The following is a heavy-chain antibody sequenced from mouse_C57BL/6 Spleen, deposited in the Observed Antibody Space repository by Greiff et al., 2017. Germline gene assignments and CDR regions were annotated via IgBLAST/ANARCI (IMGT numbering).Heavy chain of an antibody. Sequence: QVQLKQPGAELVKPGASVKLSCKASGYTFTSYWMHWVKQRPGRGLEWIGRIDPNSGGTKYNEKFKSKATLTVDKPSSTAYMQLSSLTSEDSAVYYCARGDYYGSSPLHHWYFDVWGTGTTVTVSS. CDR2: IDPNSGGT. V-gene: IGHV1-72*01. D-gene: IGHD1-1*01. J-gene: IGHJ1*03. CDR1: GYTFTSYW. CDR3: ARGDYYGSSPLHHWYFDV.